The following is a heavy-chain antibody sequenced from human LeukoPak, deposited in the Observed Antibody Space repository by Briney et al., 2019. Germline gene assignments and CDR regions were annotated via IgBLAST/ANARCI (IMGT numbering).Heavy chain of an antibody. V-gene: IGHV2-70*04. J-gene: IGHJ4*02. D-gene: IGHD1-1*01. Sequence: SGPTLVNPTQTLTLTCTLSGFSLSTSEMRVSWIRQPPGKALEWLARIDWNDDKFDSTSLKTRLTISKDTSKNQVVLTMTNIDPVDTATYYCARMGNDGSLEYWGQGTLVTVSS. CDR3: ARMGNDGSLEY. CDR2: IDWNDDK. CDR1: GFSLSTSEMR.